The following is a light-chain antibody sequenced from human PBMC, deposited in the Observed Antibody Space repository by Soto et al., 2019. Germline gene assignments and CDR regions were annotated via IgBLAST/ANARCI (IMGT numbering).Light chain of an antibody. J-gene: IGLJ1*01. Sequence: QSVLTQPPSVSLAPGQRVTISCTGISSNIGAGYDVHWYQQLPGTAPKLLIYGTSNRPSGVPDRFSGSKSGTSASLAITGLQAEDEADYYCQSYDSSLSGYVFGTGTKLTVL. CDR2: GTS. CDR1: SSNIGAGYD. CDR3: QSYDSSLSGYV. V-gene: IGLV1-40*01.